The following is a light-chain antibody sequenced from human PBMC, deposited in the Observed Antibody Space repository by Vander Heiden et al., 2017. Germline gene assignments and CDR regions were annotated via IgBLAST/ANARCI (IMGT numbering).Light chain of an antibody. CDR2: GKN. V-gene: IGLV3-19*01. J-gene: IGLJ1*01. Sequence: SSELTQDPAVSVALGQTVRITCQGDSLRSYDASWYQQKPGQAPVLVIYGKNNRPSGIPDRFSGSSSGNTASLTITGAQAEDEADYYCNSRDSSTNHRVFGTGTKVTVL. CDR3: NSRDSSTNHRV. CDR1: SLRSYD.